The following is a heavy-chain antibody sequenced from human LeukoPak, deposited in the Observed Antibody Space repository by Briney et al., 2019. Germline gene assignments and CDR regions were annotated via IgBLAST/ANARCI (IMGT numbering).Heavy chain of an antibody. D-gene: IGHD4-23*01. CDR3: ARVGGYGGPTRGAYYFDY. J-gene: IGHJ4*02. CDR2: IIPILGIA. V-gene: IGHV1-69*04. CDR1: GGTFSSYA. Sequence: EASVKVSCKASGGTFSSYAISWVRQAPGQGLEWMGRIIPILGIANYAQKFQGRVTITADKSTSTAYMELSSLRSEDTAVYYCARVGGYGGPTRGAYYFDYWGQGTLVTVSS.